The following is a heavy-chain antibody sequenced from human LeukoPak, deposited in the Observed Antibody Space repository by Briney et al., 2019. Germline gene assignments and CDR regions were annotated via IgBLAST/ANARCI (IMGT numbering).Heavy chain of an antibody. Sequence: GGSLRLSCAASGLTFSSYSMNWVRQAPGKGLEGVSSISSSSSYIYYADSVKGRFTISRDNAKNSLYLQMNSLRAEDTAVYYCASSFHVDILTGYYKGGGGDYFDYWGQGTLVTVSS. CDR3: ASSFHVDILTGYYKGGGGDYFDY. CDR2: ISSSSSYI. V-gene: IGHV3-21*01. J-gene: IGHJ4*02. D-gene: IGHD3-9*01. CDR1: GLTFSSYS.